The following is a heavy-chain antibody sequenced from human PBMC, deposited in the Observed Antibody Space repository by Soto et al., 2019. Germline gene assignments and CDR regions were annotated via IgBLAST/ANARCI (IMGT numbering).Heavy chain of an antibody. J-gene: IGHJ4*02. CDR1: GLIFSDYA. CDR2: ISGSGDAT. V-gene: IGHV3-23*01. Sequence: EVRLLESGGGLVQPGGSLRLSCAASGLIFSDYAMSWVRQAPGQALEWVSSISGSGDATYYADSVMGRFTISRDNSSYAVDLQMNSLRAEDTAVYYCAKDQGRGGDNYPPFDSWGQGTLAAVSS. CDR3: AKDQGRGGDNYPPFDS. D-gene: IGHD4-17*01.